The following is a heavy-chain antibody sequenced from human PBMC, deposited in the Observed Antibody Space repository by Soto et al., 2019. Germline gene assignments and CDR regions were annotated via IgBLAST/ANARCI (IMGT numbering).Heavy chain of an antibody. V-gene: IGHV1-69*13. J-gene: IGHJ6*02. Sequence: SVKVSCKASGGTFSSYAISWVRQAPGQELEWMGGIVPICGTANYAQKFQGRVRITADESTSTAYMEVSSLRSEGTAAYYCARGLRYYDILTGPPTRVYYYDGMDGWGQGSTVTVSS. CDR2: IVPICGTA. D-gene: IGHD3-9*01. CDR1: GGTFSSYA. CDR3: ARGLRYYDILTGPPTRVYYYDGMDG.